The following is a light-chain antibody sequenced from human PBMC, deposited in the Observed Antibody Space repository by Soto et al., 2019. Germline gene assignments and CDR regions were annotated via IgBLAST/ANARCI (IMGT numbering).Light chain of an antibody. V-gene: IGKV1-12*01. CDR2: AAS. Sequence: IQMTQSPSSLSASVGDRVIITCRASQAIRSDLGWYQQKPGKAPKLLIYAASSLQSGVPSRFSGSGSGTDFTLTISSLQPEDFATYYCQQANSFPFTFGPGTKVDIK. J-gene: IGKJ3*01. CDR1: QAIRSD. CDR3: QQANSFPFT.